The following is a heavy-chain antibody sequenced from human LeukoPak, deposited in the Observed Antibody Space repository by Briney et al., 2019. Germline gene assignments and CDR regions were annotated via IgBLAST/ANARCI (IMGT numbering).Heavy chain of an antibody. D-gene: IGHD4-17*01. Sequence: SETLSLTCTVSGGSISSYYWSWIRQPPGKELEYIGYIYYSGSTNYNPSLKSRVTISVDTSKNQFSLKLSSVTAADTAVYYCARFSDHGDYANWGQGTLVTVSS. CDR2: IYYSGST. J-gene: IGHJ4*02. CDR3: ARFSDHGDYAN. V-gene: IGHV4-59*01. CDR1: GGSISSYY.